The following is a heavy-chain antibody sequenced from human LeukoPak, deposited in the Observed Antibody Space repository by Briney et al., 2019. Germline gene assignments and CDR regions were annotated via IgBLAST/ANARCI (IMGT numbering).Heavy chain of an antibody. J-gene: IGHJ4*02. D-gene: IGHD3-22*01. CDR1: GYTFTSYY. CDR2: INPSGGST. V-gene: IGHV1-46*01. Sequence: ASVKVSCKASGYTFTSYYMHWVRQAPGQGLEWMGIINPSGGSTSYAQKFQGRVTMTRDTSTSTVYMELSSLRSEDTAVYYCARHLRYYDSSGYYYGSYYFDYWGQGTLVTVSS. CDR3: ARHLRYYDSSGYYYGSYYFDY.